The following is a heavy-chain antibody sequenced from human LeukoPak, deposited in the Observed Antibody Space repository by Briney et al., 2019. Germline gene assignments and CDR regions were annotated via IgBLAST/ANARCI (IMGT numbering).Heavy chain of an antibody. V-gene: IGHV3-30-3*01. CDR3: AKGTTKEKGFDY. Sequence: PGGSLRLSCAASGFTFSSYAMHWVRQAPGKGLEWVAVISYDGSNKYYADSVKGRFTISRDNSKNTLYLQMNSLRAEDTAVYYCAKGTTKEKGFDYWGQGTLVTVSS. D-gene: IGHD1-14*01. J-gene: IGHJ4*02. CDR1: GFTFSSYA. CDR2: ISYDGSNK.